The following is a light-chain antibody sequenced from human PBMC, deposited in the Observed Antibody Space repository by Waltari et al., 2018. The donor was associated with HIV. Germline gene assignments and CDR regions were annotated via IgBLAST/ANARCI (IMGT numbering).Light chain of an antibody. V-gene: IGLV1-51*01. CDR1: TSNIGYNL. Sequence: QSVLTQPPSVSATPGQRVTISCSGRTSNIGYNLVSWYQHIPGTAPKLLIYDDTERPSGIPDRFSGSRSGTSATLGITGLRTGDEADYYCATWDSSLNALLFGGGTKLTAL. J-gene: IGLJ2*01. CDR3: ATWDSSLNALL. CDR2: DDT.